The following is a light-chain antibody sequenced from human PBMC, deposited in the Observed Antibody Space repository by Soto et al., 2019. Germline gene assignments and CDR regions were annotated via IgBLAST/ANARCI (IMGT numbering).Light chain of an antibody. CDR2: VAS. Sequence: EIVLTQSPGTLSLSPGERATLSCRASQSVGGRYLAWFQQKPGQSPRLLIYVASTRATGVPDRFSGSGSATDFSLTINRLEPEDSAVYYCLHYGSSPWSVGQGTKVEIK. CDR3: LHYGSSPWS. CDR1: QSVGGRY. J-gene: IGKJ1*01. V-gene: IGKV3-20*01.